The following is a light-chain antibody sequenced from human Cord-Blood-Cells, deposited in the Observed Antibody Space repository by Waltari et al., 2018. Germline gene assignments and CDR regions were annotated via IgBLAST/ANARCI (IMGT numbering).Light chain of an antibody. CDR2: GAS. V-gene: IGKV3-15*01. CDR1: QSVSSN. J-gene: IGKJ3*01. CDR3: QQYNNSIT. Sequence: EIVMTQSPATLSVSPGERATLSCRASQSVSSNLAWYQQKPGPAPRLLLYGASTRATGIPARFSGSGSGTEFTLTISSLQSEDFAVYYCQQYNNSITFGPGTKVEIK.